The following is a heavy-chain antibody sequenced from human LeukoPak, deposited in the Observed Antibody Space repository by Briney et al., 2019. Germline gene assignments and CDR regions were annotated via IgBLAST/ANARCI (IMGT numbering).Heavy chain of an antibody. Sequence: AGSLRLSCAASGFTFSSYAMSWVRQAPGKWLEWVAAISASGSSAYYADSVKGRFTISRDNSKNTLYLQMNSLRAEDTAVYYCAKGSSYCSGGSCYIFPFDYWGQGTLVSVSS. D-gene: IGHD2-15*01. V-gene: IGHV3-23*01. CDR1: GFTFSSYA. J-gene: IGHJ4*02. CDR2: ISASGSSA. CDR3: AKGSSYCSGGSCYIFPFDY.